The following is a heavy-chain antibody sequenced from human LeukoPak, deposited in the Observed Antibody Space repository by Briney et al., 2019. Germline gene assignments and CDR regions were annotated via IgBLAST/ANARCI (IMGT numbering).Heavy chain of an antibody. CDR2: ISSSGSTI. D-gene: IGHD2-15*01. V-gene: IGHV3-11*04. J-gene: IGHJ4*02. Sequence: PSETLSLTCTVSGGSISSSSYYWGWIRQPPGKGLEWVSYISSSGSTIYYADSVKGRFTISRDNAKNSLYLQMSSLRAEDTAVYYCARDPRTSTYCSGGGCPSNLLEWGQGTLVTVSS. CDR3: ARDPRTSTYCSGGGCPSNLLE. CDR1: GGSISSSSYY.